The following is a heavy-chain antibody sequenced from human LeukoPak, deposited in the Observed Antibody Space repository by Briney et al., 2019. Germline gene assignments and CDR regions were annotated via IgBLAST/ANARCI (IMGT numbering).Heavy chain of an antibody. J-gene: IGHJ4*02. CDR3: ARSLWPEDY. CDR1: GFTFSSYW. V-gene: IGHV3-7*01. D-gene: IGHD5-18*01. Sequence: PGGSLRLSCAASGFTFSSYWMSWVRQAPGKGLEWVANIKQDGSEKNYVDSVKGRFTISRDNAKTPLYLQMNSLRAEDTAVYYCARSLWPEDYWGQGTLVTVSS. CDR2: IKQDGSEK.